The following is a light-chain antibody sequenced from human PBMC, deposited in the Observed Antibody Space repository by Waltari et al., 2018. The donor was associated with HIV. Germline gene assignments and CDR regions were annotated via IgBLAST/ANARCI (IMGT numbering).Light chain of an antibody. CDR2: RNN. CDR3: ATWDDTLSGHVV. J-gene: IGLJ2*01. V-gene: IGLV1-47*01. CDR1: SSNIGSNY. Sequence: QSVLTQPPSASGTPGQRITISCPGSSSNIGSNYVYWYQQLPGTAPKLLIYRNNQRPSGVPDRFSGSKSGTSASLAISGLRSEDEADYYCATWDDTLSGHVVFGGGTKLNVL.